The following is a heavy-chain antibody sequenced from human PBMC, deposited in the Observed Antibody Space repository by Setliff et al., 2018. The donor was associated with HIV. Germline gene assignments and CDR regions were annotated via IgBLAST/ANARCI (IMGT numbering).Heavy chain of an antibody. CDR3: ARLLTVAGRDAFDI. V-gene: IGHV5-51*01. J-gene: IGHJ3*02. Sequence: AGESLKISCQGSGYSFNTYWIGWVRQRPGKGLEWMGIVYPGDSETRYSPSFQGQVTISADKSISTAYLQWSSLKASDTAMYYCARLLTVAGRDAFDIWGQGTMVTVSS. CDR1: GYSFNTYW. D-gene: IGHD6-19*01. CDR2: VYPGDSET.